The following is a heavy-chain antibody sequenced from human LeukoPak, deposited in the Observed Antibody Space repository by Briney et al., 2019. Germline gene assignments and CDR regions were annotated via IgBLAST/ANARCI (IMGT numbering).Heavy chain of an antibody. CDR1: GFTFSSYA. V-gene: IGHV3-64*01. J-gene: IGHJ5*02. CDR2: ISSNGGST. Sequence: QPGGSLRLSCAASGFTFSSYAMHWVRQAPGKGLEYVSAISSNGGSTYYANSVKGRFTISRDNSKNTLYLQMGSLRAEDMAVYYCAREYDILTKGSNWFDPWGQGTLVTVSS. CDR3: AREYDILTKGSNWFDP. D-gene: IGHD3-9*01.